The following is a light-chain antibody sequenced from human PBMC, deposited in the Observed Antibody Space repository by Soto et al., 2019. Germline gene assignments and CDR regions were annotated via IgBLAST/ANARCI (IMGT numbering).Light chain of an antibody. J-gene: IGLJ3*02. Sequence: QSVLTQPPSASGTPGQRVTISCSGSTSNLGSNYVYWYQQFPGTAPKLLIYNNNQRPSGVPDRFSGSKSGTSASLAISGPRSEDEADYYCAAWDDSLSVVVFGGGTKLTV. CDR2: NNN. V-gene: IGLV1-47*02. CDR3: AAWDDSLSVVV. CDR1: TSNLGSNY.